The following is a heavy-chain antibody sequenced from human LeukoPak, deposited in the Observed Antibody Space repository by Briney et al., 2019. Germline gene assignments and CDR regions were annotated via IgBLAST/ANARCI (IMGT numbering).Heavy chain of an antibody. V-gene: IGHV4-39*01. CDR2: IYYSKNT. CDR3: VSPRGFSYGYFDY. D-gene: IGHD5-18*01. CDR1: GGSISSSSAH. Sequence: PSETLSLTCTVSGGSISSSSAHWGWVPQPPGKGLEWIGSIYYSKNTYYNPSLKSRVTISADTSKNQFSLTLGSVSATDTAVYYCVSPRGFSYGYFDYWGQGTLVTVSS. J-gene: IGHJ4*02.